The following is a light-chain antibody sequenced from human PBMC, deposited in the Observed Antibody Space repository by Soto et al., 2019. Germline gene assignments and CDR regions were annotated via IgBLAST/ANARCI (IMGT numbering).Light chain of an antibody. CDR2: VAS. Sequence: EIVLTQSPDTLSLSPGERATLSCRASQSVSGSNLAWYQHKPGQAPRLLIYVASSRATGIPDRFSGSGAGTEFTLTITILEPEDFAVYYCQQHGNSPWTFGQGTKVEIK. J-gene: IGKJ1*01. V-gene: IGKV3-20*01. CDR3: QQHGNSPWT. CDR1: QSVSGSN.